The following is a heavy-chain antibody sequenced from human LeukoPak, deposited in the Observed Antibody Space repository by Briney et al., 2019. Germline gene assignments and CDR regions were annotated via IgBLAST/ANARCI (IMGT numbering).Heavy chain of an antibody. Sequence: ASVKVSCKVSGYTLTELSMHWVRQAPGKGLEWMGGFDPEDGETIYAQKSQGRVTMTEDTSTDTAYMELSSLRSEDTAVYYCATGVPAEGYFDYWGQGTLVTVSS. CDR2: FDPEDGET. CDR3: ATGVPAEGYFDY. J-gene: IGHJ4*02. CDR1: GYTLTELS. V-gene: IGHV1-24*01. D-gene: IGHD2-2*01.